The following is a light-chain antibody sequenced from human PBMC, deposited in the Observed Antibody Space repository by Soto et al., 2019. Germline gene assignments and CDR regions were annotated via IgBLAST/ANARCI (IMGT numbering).Light chain of an antibody. CDR2: GAS. CDR1: QSVSSN. V-gene: IGKV3-15*01. Sequence: EIVMTQSPATLSVSPGERATLSCRASQSVSSNLAWYQQKPGQAPRLLIQGASTRATGIPARFSGSGSGTEFTLTLSSLQSEDCAVYYCQQYNSWPPTFGQGTKLEIK. J-gene: IGKJ2*01. CDR3: QQYNSWPPT.